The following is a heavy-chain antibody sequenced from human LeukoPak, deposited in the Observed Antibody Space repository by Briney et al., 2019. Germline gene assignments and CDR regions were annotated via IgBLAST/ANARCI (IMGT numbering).Heavy chain of an antibody. D-gene: IGHD3-3*01. V-gene: IGHV3-7*01. CDR2: IKQGGSEK. Sequence: GGSLRLSCAASGFTFSSYWMSWVRQAPGKGLEWVANIKQGGSEKYYVDSVKGRFTISRDNAKNSLYLQMNSLRAEDTAVYYCAREAYDFWGGYFFPSVGYFDYWGQGTLVTVSS. J-gene: IGHJ4*02. CDR1: GFTFSSYW. CDR3: AREAYDFWGGYFFPSVGYFDY.